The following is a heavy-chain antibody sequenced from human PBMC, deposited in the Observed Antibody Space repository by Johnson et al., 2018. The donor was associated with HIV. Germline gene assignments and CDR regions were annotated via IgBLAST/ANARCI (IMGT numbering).Heavy chain of an antibody. CDR2: ISSDGTNK. Sequence: QVQLVESGGGLVQPGGSLRLSCVASGFTFSNAWMSWVRQAPGKGLEWVALISSDGTNKYYADSVKDRFTISRDNSKNTLYVEMNSLRVEDTALYYCARDPSTAAADSKDAFDIWGQGTMVTVSS. J-gene: IGHJ3*02. D-gene: IGHD6-13*01. V-gene: IGHV3-30-3*01. CDR3: ARDPSTAAADSKDAFDI. CDR1: GFTFSNAW.